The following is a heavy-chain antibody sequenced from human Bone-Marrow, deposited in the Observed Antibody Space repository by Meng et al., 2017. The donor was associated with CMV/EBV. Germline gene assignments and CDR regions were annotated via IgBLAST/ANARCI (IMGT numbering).Heavy chain of an antibody. J-gene: IGHJ6*02. D-gene: IGHD6-13*01. Sequence: GGSLRLSCAASGFTFSRYEMNWVRKAQGKGLEWVSVIYSGGSSTYYADSVKGRFTISRDNSKNTLYLQMNSLRAEDTAVYYCAKETFGSSWYYYYGMDVWGQGTTVTVSS. CDR2: IYSGGSST. CDR3: AKETFGSSWYYYYGMDV. V-gene: IGHV3-23*03. CDR1: GFTFSRYE.